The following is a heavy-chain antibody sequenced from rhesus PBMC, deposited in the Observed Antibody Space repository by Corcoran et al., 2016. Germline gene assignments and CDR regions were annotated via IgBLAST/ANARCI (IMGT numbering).Heavy chain of an antibody. V-gene: IGHV4-169*01. CDR1: GGSISSSY. Sequence: QLQLQESGPGLVKPSETLSVTCAVSGGSISSSYWSWIRQPPGKGLEWIGYIYGSGGGTNYNPSLKNRVTISIDTSKNQFSLKLSSVTAADTAVYYCARLTYYYDSGYFDYWGQGVLVTVSS. CDR2: IYGSGGGT. D-gene: IGHD3-28*01. CDR3: ARLTYYYDSGYFDY. J-gene: IGHJ4*01.